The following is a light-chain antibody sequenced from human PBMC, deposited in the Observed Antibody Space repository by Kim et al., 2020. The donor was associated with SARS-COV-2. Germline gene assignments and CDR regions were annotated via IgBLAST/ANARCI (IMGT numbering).Light chain of an antibody. CDR1: QSVSSSY. V-gene: IGKV3-20*01. Sequence: PGERATLSCRASQSVSSSYLAWYQQKPGQAPRLLIYGASSRASGIPDRFSGSGSGTDFTLTISRLEPEDFAVYYCQQYGSSPPRTFGQGTKVDIK. CDR2: GAS. CDR3: QQYGSSPPRT. J-gene: IGKJ1*01.